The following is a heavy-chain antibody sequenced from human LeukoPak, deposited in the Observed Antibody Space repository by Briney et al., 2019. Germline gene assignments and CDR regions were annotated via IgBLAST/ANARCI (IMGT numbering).Heavy chain of an antibody. V-gene: IGHV3-11*01. CDR3: ARDIRYSSGWYMGVDI. J-gene: IGHJ3*02. CDR2: ISSSGSTI. D-gene: IGHD6-19*01. Sequence: GGSLRLSCAASGLTFSDYYMSWIRQAPGKGLEWVSYISSSGSTIYYADSVKGRFTISRDNAKNSLYLQMNSLRAEDTAVYHCARDIRYSSGWYMGVDIWGQGTMVTVSS. CDR1: GLTFSDYY.